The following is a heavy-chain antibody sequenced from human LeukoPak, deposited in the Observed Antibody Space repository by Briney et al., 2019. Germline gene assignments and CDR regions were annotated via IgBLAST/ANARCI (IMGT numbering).Heavy chain of an antibody. CDR2: ISDNNGNT. CDR3: ARDVLEGGCTSTTCYPGSDY. V-gene: IGHV1-18*01. CDR1: GYIFNNYG. J-gene: IGHJ4*02. D-gene: IGHD2-2*01. Sequence: ASVKVSCKASGYIFNNYGISWVRQAPGQGLEWMGWISDNNGNTNYAQKLQDRVTMTTDTSTSTAYMELRSLRCDGTAMYYCARDVLEGGCTSTTCYPGSDYWGQGTLVTVSS.